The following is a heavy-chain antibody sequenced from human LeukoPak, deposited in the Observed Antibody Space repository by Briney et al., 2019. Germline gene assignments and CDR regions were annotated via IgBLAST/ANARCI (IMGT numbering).Heavy chain of an antibody. CDR2: INPNNGGT. CDR1: GYTFTGYY. Sequence: ASVKVSCXASGYTFTGYYIHWVRQAPGQRLEWMGRINPNNGGTNYAQKFQGRVTMTRDTSISTAYMELSRLRSDDTAVYYCARDLSGWYGDFDYWGQGTLVTVSS. J-gene: IGHJ4*02. D-gene: IGHD6-19*01. V-gene: IGHV1-2*06. CDR3: ARDLSGWYGDFDY.